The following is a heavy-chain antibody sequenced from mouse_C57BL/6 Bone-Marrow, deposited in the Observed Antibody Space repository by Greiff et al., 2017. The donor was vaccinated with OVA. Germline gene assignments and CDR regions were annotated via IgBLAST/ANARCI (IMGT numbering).Heavy chain of an antibody. CDR2: IDPNSGGT. Sequence: VRLQQPGAELVKPGASVKLSCKASGYTFTSYWMHWVKQRPGRGLEWIGRIDPNSGGTKYNEKFKSKATLTVDKPSSSAYMQLSSLTSEDSAVYYCARYSSYYYGSSYCYFDYWGQGTTLTVSS. J-gene: IGHJ2*01. D-gene: IGHD1-1*01. CDR3: ARYSSYYYGSSYCYFDY. CDR1: GYTFTSYW. V-gene: IGHV1-72*01.